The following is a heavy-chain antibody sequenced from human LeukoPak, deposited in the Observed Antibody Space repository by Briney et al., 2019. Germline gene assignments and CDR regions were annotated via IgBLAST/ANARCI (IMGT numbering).Heavy chain of an antibody. V-gene: IGHV3-48*01. CDR3: ARDNEYLYYYYMDV. CDR2: ISSSSSTI. J-gene: IGHJ6*03. CDR1: GFTFSSYS. Sequence: GGSLRLSCAASGFTFSSYSMNWVRQAPGKGLEWVSYISSSSSTIYYADSVKGRFTISRDNAKNSLYLQMNSLRAEDTAVYYCARDNEYLYYYYMDVWGKGTTVTVSS. D-gene: IGHD2-2*01.